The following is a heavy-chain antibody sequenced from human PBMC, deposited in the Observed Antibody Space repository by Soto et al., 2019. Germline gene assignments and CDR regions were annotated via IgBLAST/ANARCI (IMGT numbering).Heavy chain of an antibody. V-gene: IGHV3-73*01. J-gene: IGHJ4*02. CDR2: IRSKANSYAT. Sequence: GGSLRLSCAASGFTFSGSAMHWVRQASGKGLEWVGRIRSKANSYATAYAASVKGRFTISRDDSKNTAYLQMNSLKTEDTAVYYCVGIPTVTTTVYWGQGTLVTVSS. D-gene: IGHD4-4*01. CDR3: VGIPTVTTTVY. CDR1: GFTFSGSA.